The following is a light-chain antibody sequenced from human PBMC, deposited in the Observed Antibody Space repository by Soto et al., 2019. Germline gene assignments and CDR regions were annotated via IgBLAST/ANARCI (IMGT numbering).Light chain of an antibody. Sequence: DIQMTQSPSSLSASVGDRVTITCRASQGINTYLAWFQQKPGQAPKSLIYGVSSLQSGVPSKFSGSRSGTEFTLTISSLQPEDFATYYCQQYNRNQFTFGPGTKVHIK. V-gene: IGKV1-16*02. CDR2: GVS. J-gene: IGKJ3*01. CDR3: QQYNRNQFT. CDR1: QGINTY.